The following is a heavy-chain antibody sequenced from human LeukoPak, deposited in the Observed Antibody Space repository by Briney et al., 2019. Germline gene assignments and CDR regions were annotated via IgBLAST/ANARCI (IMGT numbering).Heavy chain of an antibody. Sequence: ASVKVSCKASGYTFTSYYMHWVRQAPGQGLEWMGWINPNSGGTNYAQKFQGRVTMTRDTSISTAYMELSRLRSDDTAVYYCARSSGYSSSWYLAFDIWGQGTMVTVSS. J-gene: IGHJ3*02. V-gene: IGHV1-2*02. CDR2: INPNSGGT. D-gene: IGHD6-13*01. CDR1: GYTFTSYY. CDR3: ARSSGYSSSWYLAFDI.